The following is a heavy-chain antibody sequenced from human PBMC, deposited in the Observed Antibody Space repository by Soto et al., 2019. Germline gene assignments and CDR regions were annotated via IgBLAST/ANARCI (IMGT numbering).Heavy chain of an antibody. D-gene: IGHD2-8*01. CDR2: IYYSGST. CDR1: GGSISTYY. J-gene: IGHJ3*02. V-gene: IGHV4-59*12. CDR3: ARESRCVNGACGNVFDI. Sequence: SETLSLTCTVSGGSISTYYWTLIRQSPEKGLEWLGNIYYSGSTNYSPSLNSRLTISLDTSKNQFSLKLRSVTAADTAVYYCARESRCVNGACGNVFDIWGRGTKVTVSS.